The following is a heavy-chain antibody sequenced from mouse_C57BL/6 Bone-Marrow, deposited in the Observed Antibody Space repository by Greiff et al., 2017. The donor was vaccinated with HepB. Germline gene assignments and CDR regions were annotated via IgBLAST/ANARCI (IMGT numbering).Heavy chain of an antibody. CDR2: ISYSGST. CDR1: GYSITSDY. V-gene: IGHV3-8*01. CDR3: ARSNYYGSAWFAY. D-gene: IGHD1-1*01. J-gene: IGHJ3*01. Sequence: EVKLQESGPGLAKPSQTLSLTCSVTGYSITSDYWNWIRKFPGNKLEYMGYISYSGSTYYNPSIKSRISITRDTSKNQYYLQLKSVTTEDTATYYWARSNYYGSAWFAYWGQGTLVTVSA.